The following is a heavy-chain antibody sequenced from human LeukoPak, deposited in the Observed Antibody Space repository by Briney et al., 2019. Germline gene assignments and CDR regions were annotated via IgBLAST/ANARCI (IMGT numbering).Heavy chain of an antibody. J-gene: IGHJ4*02. D-gene: IGHD3-16*01. CDR2: IFYSGST. CDR3: ARRVTGRGTYYFDY. Sequence: PSETLSLTCTVSGGSISGFYWSWIRQPPGKELQWIGSIFYSGSTNYNPALKSRVTISLDTSKNQFSLKLNSVTGADTAVYYCARRVTGRGTYYFDYWGQGSLVTVSS. CDR1: GGSISGFY. V-gene: IGHV4-59*08.